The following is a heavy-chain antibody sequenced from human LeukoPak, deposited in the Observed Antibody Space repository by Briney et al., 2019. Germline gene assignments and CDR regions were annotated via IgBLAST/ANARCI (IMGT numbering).Heavy chain of an antibody. J-gene: IGHJ6*03. V-gene: IGHV1-46*01. Sequence: ASVKVSCKASGYTFTSYYMHWVRQAPGQGLEWMGIISPSGGSTSYAQKFQGRVTMTRDTSTSTVYMELSSLRSEDTAVYYCARDRTMVRGVHYYYYYMDVWGKGTTVTVSS. CDR1: GYTFTSYY. CDR2: ISPSGGST. D-gene: IGHD3-10*01. CDR3: ARDRTMVRGVHYYYYYMDV.